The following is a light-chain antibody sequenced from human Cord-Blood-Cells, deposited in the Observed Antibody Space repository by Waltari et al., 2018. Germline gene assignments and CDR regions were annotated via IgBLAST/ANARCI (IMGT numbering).Light chain of an antibody. CDR2: RNN. J-gene: IGLJ3*02. V-gene: IGLV10-54*01. Sequence: QAGLTQPPSVSKGLRQTATPTCTGNTNNVGNQGASWLQQHQGHPPKLLPYRNNNRPSGISERLSASRSGNTASLTITGLQPEDEADYYCSAWDSSLSAWVFGGGTKLTVL. CDR3: SAWDSSLSAWV. CDR1: TNNVGNQG.